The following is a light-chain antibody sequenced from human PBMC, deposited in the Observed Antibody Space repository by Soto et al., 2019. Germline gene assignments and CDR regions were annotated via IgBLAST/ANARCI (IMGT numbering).Light chain of an antibody. V-gene: IGKV3-11*01. CDR3: QQRSNWPPIT. CDR1: QSVSSY. J-gene: IGKJ5*01. CDR2: DAS. Sequence: ESVLPQSPATLSFSPGERATLSCRASQSVSSYLAWYQQKPGQAPRLLISDASTRATGIPARFSGSGSGTDFTLTISSLEPEDFAVYYCQQRSNWPPITFGQGTRLEIK.